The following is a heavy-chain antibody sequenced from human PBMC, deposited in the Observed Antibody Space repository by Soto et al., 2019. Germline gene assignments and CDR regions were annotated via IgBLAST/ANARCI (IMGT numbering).Heavy chain of an antibody. Sequence: QVQLVESGGGVVQPGRSPRLSCAASGFTFTNYAMHWVRQAPGKGLEWVAVISYDGSDKYYADSVKGRFTISRDNSKNTLYLQMNSLRAEDTAIYYCARDNRIAAAGPPEFDYWGQGILVTVSS. CDR2: ISYDGSDK. D-gene: IGHD6-13*01. CDR3: ARDNRIAAAGPPEFDY. J-gene: IGHJ4*02. V-gene: IGHV3-30-3*01. CDR1: GFTFTNYA.